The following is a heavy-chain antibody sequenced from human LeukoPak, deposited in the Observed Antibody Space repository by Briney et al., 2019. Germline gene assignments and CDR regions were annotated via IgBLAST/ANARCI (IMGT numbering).Heavy chain of an antibody. CDR1: GFTFNSYW. Sequence: GGSLRLSCAASGFTFNSYWMNWVRQAPGKGLEWVANIKRDGSEKYYVDSVKGRFTISRDNAKNSLDLQMSSLRAEDTAIYYCARDQDYWGQGTLVTVSS. CDR2: IKRDGSEK. J-gene: IGHJ4*02. CDR3: ARDQDY. V-gene: IGHV3-7*01.